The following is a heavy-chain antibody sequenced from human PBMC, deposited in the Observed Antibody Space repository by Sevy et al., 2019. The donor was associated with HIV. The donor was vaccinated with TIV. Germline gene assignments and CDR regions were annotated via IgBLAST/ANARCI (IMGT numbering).Heavy chain of an antibody. V-gene: IGHV4-34*01. CDR2: IKHSGST. D-gene: IGHD3-10*01. CDR1: GGSFSGYY. J-gene: IGHJ4*02. CDR3: AREVLLWFGVDY. Sequence: WETLCLSCAVYGGSFSGYYWSWIRQPPGKGLEWIGEIKHSGSTNYNPDIKSRVTISVDTSKNQFSLKLSSMTAADTAVYYCAREVLLWFGVDYWGQGTLVTVSS.